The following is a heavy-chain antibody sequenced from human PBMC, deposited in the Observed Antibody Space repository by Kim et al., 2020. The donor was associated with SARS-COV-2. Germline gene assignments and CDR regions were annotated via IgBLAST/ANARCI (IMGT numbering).Heavy chain of an antibody. CDR3: AKAGITQSTRTNEEKNSWFVP. Sequence: GGSLRLSCAASGFTFSSYGMHWVRQAPGKGLEWVAVISYDGSNKYYADSVKGRFTISRDNSKNTLYLQMNSLRAEDTAVYYCAKAGITQSTRTNEEKNSWFVPWGQGTLVTVSS. D-gene: IGHD3-16*01. CDR2: ISYDGSNK. J-gene: IGHJ5*02. CDR1: GFTFSSYG. V-gene: IGHV3-30*18.